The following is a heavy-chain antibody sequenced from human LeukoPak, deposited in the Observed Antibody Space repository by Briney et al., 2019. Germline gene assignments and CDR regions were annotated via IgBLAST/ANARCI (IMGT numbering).Heavy chain of an antibody. CDR2: IYPGDSDT. V-gene: IGHV5-51*01. J-gene: IGHJ4*02. CDR1: GYSFTTYW. Sequence: GESLKISCKGSGYSFTTYWIGWVRQMPGKGLEWMGIIYPGDSDTRYSPSFQGQVTISTDKFISTAYLQWSSLKASDTAIYYCARHLQPGSKELDYWGQGTLVTVSS. CDR3: ARHLQPGSKELDY. D-gene: IGHD3-10*01.